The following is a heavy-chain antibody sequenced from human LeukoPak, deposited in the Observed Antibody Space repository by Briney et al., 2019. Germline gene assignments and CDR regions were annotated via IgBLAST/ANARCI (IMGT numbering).Heavy chain of an antibody. CDR3: ARSTIPYYYYGMDV. Sequence: PGRSLRLSCAASGFTFSNYGMHWVRQAPGKGLEWVAIISYDGRNKYYADSVKGRFTISRDNSKNTVYLQMHSLKAEDTAVYYCARSTIPYYYYGMDVWGQGTTVTVSS. J-gene: IGHJ6*02. V-gene: IGHV3-30*03. CDR2: ISYDGRNK. D-gene: IGHD4/OR15-4a*01. CDR1: GFTFSNYG.